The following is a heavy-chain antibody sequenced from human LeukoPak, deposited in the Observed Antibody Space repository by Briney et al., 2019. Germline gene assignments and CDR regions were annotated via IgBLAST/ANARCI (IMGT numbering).Heavy chain of an antibody. Sequence: ASVKVSCKASGYTFTSYDINWVRQATGQGLEWMGWMNPNSGNTGYAQKFQGRVTITRNTSISTAYMELSSLRSEDTAVYYCAKVGAMATIDYYYYYLDVWGKGTTVTVSS. CDR1: GYTFTSYD. CDR2: MNPNSGNT. V-gene: IGHV1-8*03. J-gene: IGHJ6*03. CDR3: AKVGAMATIDYYYYYLDV. D-gene: IGHD5-24*01.